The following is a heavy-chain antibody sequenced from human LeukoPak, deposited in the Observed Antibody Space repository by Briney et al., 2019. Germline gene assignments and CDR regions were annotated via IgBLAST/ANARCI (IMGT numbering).Heavy chain of an antibody. CDR2: ISSSGSSL. D-gene: IGHD5-12*01. Sequence: PGGSLRLSCAASGFTFSSYEMNWVRQAPGEGLEWVSYISSSGSSLKYADSVKGRFTISRDNAKNSLYLQMNSLRAEDTAVYYCARVEASGYDYGAFDYWGQGTLVTVSS. CDR1: GFTFSSYE. V-gene: IGHV3-48*03. J-gene: IGHJ4*02. CDR3: ARVEASGYDYGAFDY.